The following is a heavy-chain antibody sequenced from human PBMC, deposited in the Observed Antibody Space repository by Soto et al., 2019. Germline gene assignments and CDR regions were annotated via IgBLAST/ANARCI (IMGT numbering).Heavy chain of an antibody. CDR3: ARDGHTAENYDFWRGYDY. CDR1: GYTFTSYA. D-gene: IGHD3-3*01. CDR2: INPNSGGT. V-gene: IGHV1-2*04. J-gene: IGHJ4*02. Sequence: ASVKVSCKASGYTFTSYAMHWVRQAPGQRLEWMGWINPNSGGTNYAQKFQGWVTMTRDTSISTAYMELSRLRSDDTAVYYCARDGHTAENYDFWRGYDYWGQGTRVTVSS.